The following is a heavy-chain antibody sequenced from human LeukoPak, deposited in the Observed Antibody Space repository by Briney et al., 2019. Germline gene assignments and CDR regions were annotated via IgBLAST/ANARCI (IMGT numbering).Heavy chain of an antibody. Sequence: SETLSLTCTVSGYSISSGYYWGWIRQPPGKGLEWIGSIYHSGSTYYNPSLKSRVTISVDTSKNQFSLKLSSVAAADTAVYYCARRRIAAAGIPQKMKAKDHNWFDPWGQGTLVTVSS. CDR3: ARRRIAAAGIPQKMKAKDHNWFDP. V-gene: IGHV4-38-2*02. J-gene: IGHJ5*02. CDR2: IYHSGST. D-gene: IGHD6-13*01. CDR1: GYSISSGYY.